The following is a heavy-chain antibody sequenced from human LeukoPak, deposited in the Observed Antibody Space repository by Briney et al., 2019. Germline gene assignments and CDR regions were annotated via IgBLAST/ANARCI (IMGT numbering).Heavy chain of an antibody. D-gene: IGHD4-17*01. CDR3: AKDTTVTFGPRNWFDP. Sequence: GGSLRLSCAASGFTFSGYAMSWVRQAPGKGLEWVSTFTGSGGSTFYADSVKGRFTISRDNSKNTLYMQMNSLRVEDTAVYYCAKDTTVTFGPRNWFDPWGQGTLVTVPS. CDR2: FTGSGGST. J-gene: IGHJ5*02. V-gene: IGHV3-23*01. CDR1: GFTFSGYA.